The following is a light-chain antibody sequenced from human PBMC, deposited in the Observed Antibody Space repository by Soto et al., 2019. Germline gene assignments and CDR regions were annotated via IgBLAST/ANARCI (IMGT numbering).Light chain of an antibody. CDR1: QSVGGN. V-gene: IGKV3-15*01. CDR2: DAS. J-gene: IGKJ1*01. Sequence: EIVMTQSPATLAVSPGDTATLSYRASQSVGGNVAWYQQRPGQPTRLIIYDASTRAKGIPGRFSGSGAGADFTLTISSLQSDDFAVYYCQQYNNWHPGTFGQGTKVDIK. CDR3: QQYNNWHPGT.